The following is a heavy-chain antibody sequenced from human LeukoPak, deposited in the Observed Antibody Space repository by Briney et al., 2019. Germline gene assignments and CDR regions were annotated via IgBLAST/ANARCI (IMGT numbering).Heavy chain of an antibody. CDR3: AREAVAGTSDY. CDR1: GFTFKSYA. Sequence: GGSLRLSCAASGFTFKSYAMNWVRQAPGKGLEWVSSISTSSSYIYYADSVKGRFTISRDNAKNSLYLQMNSLRAEDTAMYYCAREAVAGTSDYWGQGTLVTVSS. V-gene: IGHV3-21*01. D-gene: IGHD6-19*01. J-gene: IGHJ4*02. CDR2: ISTSSSYI.